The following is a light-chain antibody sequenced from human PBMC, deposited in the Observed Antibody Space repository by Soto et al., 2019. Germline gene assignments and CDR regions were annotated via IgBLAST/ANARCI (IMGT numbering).Light chain of an antibody. CDR3: QQYGSSPRT. J-gene: IGKJ1*01. CDR1: QSISSN. CDR2: GAS. Sequence: EIVLTQSPGTLSSSPGERATLSCRASQSISSNLAWYQQKPGQDPRLLIYGASSRATGIPDRFAGSGSGTDFTLTISRLEPEDFAVYYCQQYGSSPRTFGQGTKVDIK. V-gene: IGKV3-20*01.